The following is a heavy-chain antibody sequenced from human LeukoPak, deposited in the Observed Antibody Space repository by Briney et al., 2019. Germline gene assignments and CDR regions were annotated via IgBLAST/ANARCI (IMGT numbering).Heavy chain of an antibody. J-gene: IGHJ4*02. V-gene: IGHV3-9*01. CDR1: AFTFDVYA. D-gene: IGHD1-26*01. Sequence: GRSLTPSCAPSAFTFDVYAMHWVRQAPGKGLEWVSGISWNSGSIGYADSVKGRFTISRDNAKNSLYLQMNRLRAEDTAVYYCAKDIGTSGSYATFDYWGQGTLVTVSS. CDR3: AKDIGTSGSYATFDY. CDR2: ISWNSGSI.